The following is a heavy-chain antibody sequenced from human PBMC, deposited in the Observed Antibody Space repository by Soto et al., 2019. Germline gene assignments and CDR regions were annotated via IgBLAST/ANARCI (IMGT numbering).Heavy chain of an antibody. V-gene: IGHV4-4*02. CDR3: ARASRVWGGWFDP. J-gene: IGHJ5*02. D-gene: IGHD3-16*01. CDR1: GGSISSSNW. CDR2: IYHSGST. Sequence: QVQLQESGPGLVKPSGTLSLTCAVSGGSISSSNWWKWVRQPPGKGLEWIGEIYHSGSTNYNPSLKSRVTISVDKAKSQSSLRLSSVTAADTAVYYCARASRVWGGWFDPWGEGTLVIVSS.